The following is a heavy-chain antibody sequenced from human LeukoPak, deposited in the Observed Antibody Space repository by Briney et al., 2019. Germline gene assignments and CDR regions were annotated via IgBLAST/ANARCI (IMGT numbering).Heavy chain of an antibody. J-gene: IGHJ4*02. Sequence: GGSLRLSCAASGFAFSSYAMRWVRQAPEKGLEWVSTISGSGGTTYYADSVKGRFTISRDNSKNTLYLQMNSLRAEDTAVYYCSKTLVLMVYAPFDYWGQGTLVTVSS. D-gene: IGHD2-8*01. CDR3: SKTLVLMVYAPFDY. CDR2: ISGSGGTT. V-gene: IGHV3-23*01. CDR1: GFAFSSYA.